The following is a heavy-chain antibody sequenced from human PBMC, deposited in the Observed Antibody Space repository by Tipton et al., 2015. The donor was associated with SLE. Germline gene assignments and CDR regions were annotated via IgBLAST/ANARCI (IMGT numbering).Heavy chain of an antibody. CDR1: GGSFSGYY. V-gene: IGHV4-34*01. D-gene: IGHD2-15*01. J-gene: IGHJ4*02. Sequence: LRLSCAVYGGSFSGYYWSWIRQPPGKGLGWIGEINHSGSTNYNPSHKSRVTISVDTSKNQFSLKLSSVTAADTAVYYCARGLVVVAAGSYYFDYWGQGTLVTVSP. CDR2: INHSGST. CDR3: ARGLVVVAAGSYYFDY.